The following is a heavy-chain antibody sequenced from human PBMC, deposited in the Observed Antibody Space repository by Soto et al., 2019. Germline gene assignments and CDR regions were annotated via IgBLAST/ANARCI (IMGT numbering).Heavy chain of an antibody. CDR1: GFTFSSHA. CDR3: ARDDEGGSDCDLGY. J-gene: IGHJ4*02. D-gene: IGHD1-26*01. CDR2: ISSDGSNK. V-gene: IGHV3-30-3*01. Sequence: QVQLVESGGGVVQPGRSLRLSCAVSGFTFSSHAMHWVRQAPGKGLEWVTLISSDGSNKYYADSVKGRFTTSRDNYNNTMYLQMNSLRVEYTAVYYCARDDEGGSDCDLGYWGQGALVTVSS.